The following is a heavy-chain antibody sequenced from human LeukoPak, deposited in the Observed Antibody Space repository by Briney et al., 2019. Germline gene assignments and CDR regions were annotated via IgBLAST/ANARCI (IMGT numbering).Heavy chain of an antibody. Sequence: GGSLRLSCAASGFTFSSYAMSWVRQAPGKGLEWVSAISGSGGSTYYADSVKGRFTISRDNFKNTLYLQMNSLRAEDTAVYYCAKPALTIFGVVIPYFDYWGQGTLVTVSS. D-gene: IGHD3-3*01. CDR3: AKPALTIFGVVIPYFDY. J-gene: IGHJ4*02. V-gene: IGHV3-23*01. CDR2: ISGSGGST. CDR1: GFTFSSYA.